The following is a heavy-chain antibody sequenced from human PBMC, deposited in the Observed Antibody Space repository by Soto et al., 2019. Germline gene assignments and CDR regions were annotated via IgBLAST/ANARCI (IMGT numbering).Heavy chain of an antibody. Sequence: ASVKVSCKASGCTFSDFGISWVRQAPGQGLEWMGWISPYNGDTKYTQKLQGRVTMTTDTSTGTAYMELRSLRSDDTAVYYCASHGEGWFDPWGQGTLVTVSS. V-gene: IGHV1-18*01. CDR2: ISPYNGDT. CDR1: GCTFSDFG. D-gene: IGHD4-17*01. CDR3: ASHGEGWFDP. J-gene: IGHJ5*02.